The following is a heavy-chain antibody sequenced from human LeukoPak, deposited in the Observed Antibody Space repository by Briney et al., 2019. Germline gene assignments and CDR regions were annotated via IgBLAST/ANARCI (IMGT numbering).Heavy chain of an antibody. CDR2: ISGSGGDI. Sequence: GGSLRLSCAASGFTFSNYYMSWIRQTPGKGLEWLSYISGSGGDIHSADSVKGRFTISRNNAKNSLYLQMNSRRAKDTAKYYCPRDIRGVGVTLYFVDWGQGILVPVTS. CDR3: PRDIRGVGVTLYFVD. D-gene: IGHD3-10*01. J-gene: IGHJ4*02. CDR1: GFTFSNYY. V-gene: IGHV3-11*01.